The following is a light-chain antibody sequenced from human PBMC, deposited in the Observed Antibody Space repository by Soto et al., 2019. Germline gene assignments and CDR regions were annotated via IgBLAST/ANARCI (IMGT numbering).Light chain of an antibody. J-gene: IGLJ3*02. CDR3: SSYTSSRTLV. V-gene: IGLV2-14*03. CDR2: DVF. CDR1: SSDVGGYDY. Sequence: QSALTQPASVSGSPGQSITISCTGTSSDVGGYDYVAWYQRHPGKAPKLMIYDVFNRPSGVSHRFSGSKSGNTASLTISGPQAEDQAYYYCSSYTSSRTLVFGGGTKLTVL.